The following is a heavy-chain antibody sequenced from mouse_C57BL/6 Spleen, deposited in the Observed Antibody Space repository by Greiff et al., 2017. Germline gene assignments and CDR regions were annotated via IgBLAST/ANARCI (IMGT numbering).Heavy chain of an antibody. CDR3: ERSCGNYEGFAD. CDR2: IGPGSGST. V-gene: IGHV1-77*01. CDR1: GYTFTDYY. J-gene: IGHJ3*01. Sequence: QVHVKQSGAELVKPGASVKISCKASGYTFTDYYINWVKQRPGQGLEWIGKIGPGSGSTYYNEKFKGRATLTADKASSTAYVQLSSLTSEDSAVYFCERSCGNYEGFADWGQGTLVTVSA. D-gene: IGHD2-1*01.